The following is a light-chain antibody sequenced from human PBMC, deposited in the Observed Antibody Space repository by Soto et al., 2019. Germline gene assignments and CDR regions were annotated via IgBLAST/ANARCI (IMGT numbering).Light chain of an antibody. CDR3: GNYNSALPLT. Sequence: DIQMTQSPSSLSASVGDRVTITCRASQGISNNLAWYQQKPGKVPKLLMYAASTLHSGVPSRFSGSGSGTDFTLTISSLQPEDVATYYCGNYNSALPLTFGGGTKVEIK. CDR2: AAS. J-gene: IGKJ4*01. V-gene: IGKV1-27*01. CDR1: QGISNN.